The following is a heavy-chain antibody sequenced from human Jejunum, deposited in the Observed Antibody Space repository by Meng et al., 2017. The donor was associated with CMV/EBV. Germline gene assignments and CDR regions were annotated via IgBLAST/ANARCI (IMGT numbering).Heavy chain of an antibody. V-gene: IGHV1-69*13. CDR1: GGSFSTHT. Sequence: QVQLVRSGAEVKKPGSSVTVACKTSGGSFSTHTFSWVRQAPGQGLEWMGGLIAVFDKTKAAPRFQDRVTFTADESTSTAYMELSSLTFDDTAVYFCARGRRNEPLFDYWGQGTLVTVSS. CDR3: ARGRRNEPLFDY. J-gene: IGHJ4*02. CDR2: LIAVFDKT. D-gene: IGHD1-14*01.